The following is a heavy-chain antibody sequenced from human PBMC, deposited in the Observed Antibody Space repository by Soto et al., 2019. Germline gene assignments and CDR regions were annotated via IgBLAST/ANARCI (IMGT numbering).Heavy chain of an antibody. J-gene: IGHJ3*02. V-gene: IGHV2-5*02. CDR2: IYWDDDK. D-gene: IGHD2-2*01. CDR3: AHRRCSSTSCYGDAFDI. Sequence: GLDLEWLALIYWDDDKRYSPSLKSRLTITKDTSKNQVVLTMTNMDPVDTATYYCAHRRCSSTSCYGDAFDIWGQGTMVTVSS.